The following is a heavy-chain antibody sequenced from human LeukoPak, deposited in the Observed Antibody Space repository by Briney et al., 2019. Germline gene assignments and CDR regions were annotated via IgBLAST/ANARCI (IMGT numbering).Heavy chain of an antibody. CDR2: IYTSGST. V-gene: IGHV4-61*02. D-gene: IGHD6-6*01. CDR3: AREGQSIAAPLDY. Sequence: SQTLCLTCTVSGGSISSGSYYWSWIRQPAGKGLEWIGRIYTSGSTNYNPSLKSRVTISVDTSKNQFSLKLSSVTAADTAVYYCAREGQSIAAPLDYWGQGTLVTVSS. CDR1: GGSISSGSYY. J-gene: IGHJ4*02.